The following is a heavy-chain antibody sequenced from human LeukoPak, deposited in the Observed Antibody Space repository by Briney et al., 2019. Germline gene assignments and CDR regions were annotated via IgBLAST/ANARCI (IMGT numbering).Heavy chain of an antibody. CDR1: GFAFSSYA. D-gene: IGHD6-19*01. J-gene: IGHJ6*02. CDR3: ARGTPSSSGWFYYGMDV. CDR2: IGRSGGNT. V-gene: IGHV3-23*01. Sequence: GGSLRLSCAASGFAFSSYAMSWVRQAPGKGLEWVSVIGRSGGNTNYADSVRGRFTVSRDNSKNTLYLQMNSLRAEDTAVYYCARGTPSSSGWFYYGMDVWGQGTTVTVSS.